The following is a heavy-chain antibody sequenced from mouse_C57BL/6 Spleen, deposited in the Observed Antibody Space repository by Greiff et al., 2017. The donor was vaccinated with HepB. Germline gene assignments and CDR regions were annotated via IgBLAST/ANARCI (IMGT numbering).Heavy chain of an antibody. D-gene: IGHD2-5*01. V-gene: IGHV5-17*01. Sequence: EVKLMESGGGLVKPGGSLKLSCAASGFTFSDYGMHWVRQAPEKGLEWVAYISSGSSTIDYADTVKGRFTISRDNAKNTLFLQMTSLRSEDTAMYYCARLAYYSSYGAYWGQGTLVTVSA. CDR2: ISSGSSTI. J-gene: IGHJ3*01. CDR1: GFTFSDYG. CDR3: ARLAYYSSYGAY.